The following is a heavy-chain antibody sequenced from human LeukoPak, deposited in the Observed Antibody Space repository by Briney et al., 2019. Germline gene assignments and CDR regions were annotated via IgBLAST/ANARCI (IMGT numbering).Heavy chain of an antibody. Sequence: GGSLRLSCAASGFTFSVYFMGWVRQAPGKGLEWVANIKQDGSKKSYVDSVRGRFTASRDNAKNSVNLQMNSLRVEDTAVYYCARWRGRQSEFDYWGQGTLVTVSS. V-gene: IGHV3-7*01. CDR3: ARWRGRQSEFDY. D-gene: IGHD1-1*01. J-gene: IGHJ4*02. CDR1: GFTFSVYF. CDR2: IKQDGSKK.